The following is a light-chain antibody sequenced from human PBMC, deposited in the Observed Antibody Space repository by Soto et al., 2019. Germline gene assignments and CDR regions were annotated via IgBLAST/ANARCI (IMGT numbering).Light chain of an antibody. CDR2: QDS. CDR1: KLGDKY. J-gene: IGLJ1*01. V-gene: IGLV3-1*01. CDR3: QAWDSSTAIYV. Sequence: SSELTQPPSVSVSPGQTASITCSGDKLGDKYACWYQQKPGQSPVLVIYQDSKRPSGIPERFSGSNSGNTATLTISGTQAMDEADYYCQAWDSSTAIYVFGTGTKLTVL.